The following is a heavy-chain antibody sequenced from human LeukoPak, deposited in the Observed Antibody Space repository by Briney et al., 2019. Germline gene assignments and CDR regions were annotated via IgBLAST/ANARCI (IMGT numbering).Heavy chain of an antibody. V-gene: IGHV4-4*07. CDR2: IYTSGST. CDR3: ARDSGYSSASVYYYYMDV. J-gene: IGHJ6*03. D-gene: IGHD6-25*01. Sequence: SETLSLTCTVPGGSISSYYWSWIRQPAGKGLEWIGRIYTSGSTNYNPSLKSRVTMSVDTSKNQFSLKLSSVTAADTAVYYCARDSGYSSASVYYYYMDVWGKGTTVTVSS. CDR1: GGSISSYY.